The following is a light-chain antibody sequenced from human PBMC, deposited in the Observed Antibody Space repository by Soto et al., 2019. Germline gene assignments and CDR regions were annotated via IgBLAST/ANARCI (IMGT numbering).Light chain of an antibody. CDR1: QNVSTY. CDR2: DAS. Sequence: EIVLTQSPATLSLSPGERVTLSCRASQNVSTYLAWYQQKPGHAPSLLIYDASDRATGIPARFSGSGSGTDFPLTIRSPEPEDSAVYYCQQRTNWLTFGPGTKVDIK. CDR3: QQRTNWLT. J-gene: IGKJ3*01. V-gene: IGKV3-11*01.